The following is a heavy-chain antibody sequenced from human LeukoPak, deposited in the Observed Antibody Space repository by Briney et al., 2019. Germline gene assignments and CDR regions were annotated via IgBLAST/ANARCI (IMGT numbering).Heavy chain of an antibody. CDR2: INHSGST. J-gene: IGHJ4*02. Sequence: TSETLSLTCAVYGGSFSGYYWSWIRQPPGKGLEWIGEINHSGSTNYNPSLKSRVTISVDTSKNQFSLRLSSVTAADTAVYYCASRIAVSKFDYWGQGTLVTVSS. D-gene: IGHD6-19*01. CDR1: GGSFSGYY. V-gene: IGHV4-34*01. CDR3: ASRIAVSKFDY.